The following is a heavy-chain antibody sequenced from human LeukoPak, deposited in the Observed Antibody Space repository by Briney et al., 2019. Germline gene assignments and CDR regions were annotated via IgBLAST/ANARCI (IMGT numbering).Heavy chain of an antibody. Sequence: SETLSLTCTVSGGSISSGDYYWSWIRQPPGKGLVWIGYIYYSGSTYYNPSLKSRVTISVDTSKNQFSLKLSSVTAADTAVYYCARGRRDGYNPAGWFDPWGQGTLVTVSS. V-gene: IGHV4-30-4*01. CDR2: IYYSGST. CDR1: GGSISSGDYY. J-gene: IGHJ5*02. D-gene: IGHD5-24*01. CDR3: ARGRRDGYNPAGWFDP.